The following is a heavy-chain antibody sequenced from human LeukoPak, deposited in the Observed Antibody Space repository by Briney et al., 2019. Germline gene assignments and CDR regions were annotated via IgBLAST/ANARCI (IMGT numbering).Heavy chain of an antibody. CDR2: IRYDGSNK. CDR3: ARGNFGSIGVQDY. CDR1: GFTFSSYG. V-gene: IGHV3-30*02. Sequence: GGSLRLSCAASGFTFSSYGMHWVRQAPGKGLEWVAFIRYDGSNKYYADSVKGRFTISRDNSKNTLYLQMNSLRAEDTAVYYCARGNFGSIGVQDYWGQGTLVTVSS. J-gene: IGHJ4*02. D-gene: IGHD3-16*01.